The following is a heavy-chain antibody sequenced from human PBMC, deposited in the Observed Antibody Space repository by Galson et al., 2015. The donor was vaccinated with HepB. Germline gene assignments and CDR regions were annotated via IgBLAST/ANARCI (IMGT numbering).Heavy chain of an antibody. CDR2: ISSNGGST. Sequence: SLRLSCAASGFTFSSYAMHWVRQAPGKGLEYVSAISSNGGSTYYANSVKGRFTISRDNSKNTLYLQMGSLRAEDMAVYYCARVGSDCSSTSCYPYFDYWGQGTLVTVSS. V-gene: IGHV3-64*01. CDR3: ARVGSDCSSTSCYPYFDY. CDR1: GFTFSSYA. J-gene: IGHJ4*02. D-gene: IGHD2-2*01.